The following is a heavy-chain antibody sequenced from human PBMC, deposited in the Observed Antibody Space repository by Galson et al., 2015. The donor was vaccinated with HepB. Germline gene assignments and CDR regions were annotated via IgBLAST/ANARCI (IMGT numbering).Heavy chain of an antibody. CDR2: IRSNSGAT. CDR3: ARGGQRPTFDY. CDR1: GYSFNDHY. V-gene: IGHV1-2*02. J-gene: IGHJ4*02. Sequence: SVKVSCKASGYSFNDHYMHWVRQAPGQGLEWMGWIRSNSGATMYAKKFQGRVTMTRDMSTRTVYMELGSLRSDDTATYYCARGGQRPTFDYWGQGTLVTVSS.